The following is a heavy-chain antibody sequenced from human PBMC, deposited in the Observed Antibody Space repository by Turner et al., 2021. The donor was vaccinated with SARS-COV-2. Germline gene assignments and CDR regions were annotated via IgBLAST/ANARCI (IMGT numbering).Heavy chain of an antibody. CDR2: TSSSRTTI. J-gene: IGHJ4*02. Sequence: EVQLVESGGGLVQPGGSLRLSCAASGFTFSSYSMNWVRQGLGKGVEFVSYTSSSRTTISDSDSGKCRFTISRDNAKNSLYLQMNSLRAEDTYVCYCARGGGDYWGQGTLVTVSS. CDR1: GFTFSSYS. D-gene: IGHD6-25*01. CDR3: ARGGGDY. V-gene: IGHV3-48*01.